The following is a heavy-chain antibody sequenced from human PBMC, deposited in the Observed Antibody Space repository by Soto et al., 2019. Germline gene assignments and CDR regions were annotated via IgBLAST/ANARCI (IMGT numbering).Heavy chain of an antibody. Sequence: QMQLVESGGGVVQPGRSLTLSCAASGFSFRTYAMNWVRQPPGKGLEWVAVISYDGSDKYYADSVKGRFTISRDNSKYTLYLQMNSLRPEDTAVYYCARGSFDYWGQGTLVTVSS. CDR3: ARGSFDY. CDR1: GFSFRTYA. CDR2: ISYDGSDK. J-gene: IGHJ4*02. V-gene: IGHV3-30-3*01.